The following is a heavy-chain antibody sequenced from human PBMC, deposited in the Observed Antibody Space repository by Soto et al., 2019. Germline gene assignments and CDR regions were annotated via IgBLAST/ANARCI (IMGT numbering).Heavy chain of an antibody. CDR1: GYSFTSYW. J-gene: IGHJ4*02. CDR3: ARLDAAAGVVGYCSGGSCENFDY. D-gene: IGHD2-15*01. CDR2: IDPSDSYT. V-gene: IGHV5-10-1*01. Sequence: XESLKISCKGSGYSFTSYWISWVRQMPGKGLEWMGRIDPSDSYTNYSPSFQGHVTISADKSISTAYLQWSSLKASDTAMYYCARLDAAAGVVGYCSGGSCENFDYWGQGTLVTVSS.